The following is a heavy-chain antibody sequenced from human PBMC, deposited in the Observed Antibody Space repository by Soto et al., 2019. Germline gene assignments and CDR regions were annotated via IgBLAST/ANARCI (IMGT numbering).Heavy chain of an antibody. D-gene: IGHD3-22*01. J-gene: IGHJ4*02. V-gene: IGHV3-74*01. CDR2: INSDGSST. CDR1: GFTFSSYW. CDR3: ARGVDAPNYYDSSGYYDD. Sequence: EVQLVESGGGLVQPGGSLRLSCAASGFTFSSYWMHWVRQAPGKGLVWVSRINSDGSSTSYADSVKGRFTISRDNAKKTLYLQMNSLRAEDTAVYYCARGVDAPNYYDSSGYYDDWGQGTLVTVSS.